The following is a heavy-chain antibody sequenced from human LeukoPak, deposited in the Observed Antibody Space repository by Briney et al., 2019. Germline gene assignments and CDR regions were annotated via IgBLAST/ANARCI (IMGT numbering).Heavy chain of an antibody. V-gene: IGHV1-18*01. CDR1: GYTFTSYY. CDR2: ISAYNGNT. D-gene: IGHD3-10*01. J-gene: IGHJ4*02. CDR3: ARDPLRFGELLGYFDY. Sequence: ASVKVSCKTSGYTFTSYYISWVRQAPGQGLEWMAWISAYNGNTKYAQKFQGKVTMTTGTSTSTAYMELRSLRSDDTAVYYCARDPLRFGELLGYFDYWGQGTLVTVSS.